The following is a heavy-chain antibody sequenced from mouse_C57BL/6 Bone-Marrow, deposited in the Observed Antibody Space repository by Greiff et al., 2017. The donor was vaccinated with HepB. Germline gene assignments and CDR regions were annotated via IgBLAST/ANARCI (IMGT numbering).Heavy chain of an antibody. Sequence: VQLQESGAELVKPGASVKMSCKASGYTFTSYWITWVKQRPGQGLEWIGDIYPGSGSTNYNEKFKSKATLTVDTSSSTAYMQLSSLTSEDSAVYYCATIYYDYGFAYWGQGTLVTVSA. CDR1: GYTFTSYW. D-gene: IGHD2-4*01. J-gene: IGHJ3*01. CDR2: IYPGSGST. CDR3: ATIYYDYGFAY. V-gene: IGHV1-55*01.